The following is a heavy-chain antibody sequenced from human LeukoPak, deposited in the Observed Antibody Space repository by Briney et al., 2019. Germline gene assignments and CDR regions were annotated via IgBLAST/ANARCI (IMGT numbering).Heavy chain of an antibody. CDR2: ISWNSGSI. CDR1: GFTFDDYA. J-gene: IGHJ4*02. Sequence: PGGSLRLSCTASGFTFDDYAMHWVRQAPGKGLEWVSGISWNSGSIGYADSVKGRFTISRDNAKNSLYLQMNSLRAEDTALYYCATTYSYDTSYYFDYWGQGTLVTVSS. V-gene: IGHV3-9*01. D-gene: IGHD5-18*01. CDR3: ATTYSYDTSYYFDY.